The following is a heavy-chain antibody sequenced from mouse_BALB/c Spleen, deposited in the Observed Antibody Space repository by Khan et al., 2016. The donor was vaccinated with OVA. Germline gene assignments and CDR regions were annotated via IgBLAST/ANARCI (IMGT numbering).Heavy chain of an antibody. CDR3: ARRDLRWDFDY. CDR1: GYTFINYW. J-gene: IGHJ2*01. V-gene: IGHV1-7*01. D-gene: IGHD1-1*01. Sequence: QVQLKQSGAELAKPGASVKMSCKASGYTFINYWILWVKQRPGQGLEWIGYINPSTGYTEYNQNFKDKVTLTADKSSSTAYMQMSSLTSEDSAVYYCARRDLRWDFDYWGQGTTLTVSA. CDR2: INPSTGYT.